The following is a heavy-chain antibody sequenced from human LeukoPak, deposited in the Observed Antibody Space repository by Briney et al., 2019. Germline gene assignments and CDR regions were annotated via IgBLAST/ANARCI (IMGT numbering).Heavy chain of an antibody. D-gene: IGHD6-13*01. CDR2: IYHSGST. V-gene: IGHV4-4*02. J-gene: IGHJ4*02. Sequence: SETLSLTCTVSGGSISSSNWWSWVRQPPGKGLEWIGEIYHSGSTNYNPSLKSRVTISVDKSKNQFSLKLSSVTAADTAVYYCARSKWIAAAGGRLYYFDYWGQGTLVTVSS. CDR1: GGSISSSNW. CDR3: ARSKWIAAAGGRLYYFDY.